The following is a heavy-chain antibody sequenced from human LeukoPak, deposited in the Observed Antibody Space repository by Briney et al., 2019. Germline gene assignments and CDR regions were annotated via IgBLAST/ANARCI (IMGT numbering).Heavy chain of an antibody. CDR1: GFTFSNYA. CDR3: TKDLTDYHYYYTDV. V-gene: IGHV3-23*01. Sequence: GESLRLSCEASGFTFSNYAMAWLRQSPGKGLEWVSGITGSGGHTYYADSVKGRFTSSRDNSKNTLYLQMNSLRAEDTAVYYCTKDLTDYHYYYTDVWGKGTTVIVSS. CDR2: ITGSGGHT. D-gene: IGHD2-21*02. J-gene: IGHJ6*03.